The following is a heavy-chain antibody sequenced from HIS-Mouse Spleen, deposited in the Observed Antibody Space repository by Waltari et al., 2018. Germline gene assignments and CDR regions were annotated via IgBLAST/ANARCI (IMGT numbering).Heavy chain of an antibody. CDR3: ARGYCTNGVCYDY. Sequence: QVQLQQSGPGLVKPSQTLSLTCAISGDRVPSNSSAWNWLRPSPSRGLEWLGRTYYRSKWYNDYAVSVKSRITINPDTSKNQFSLQLNSVTPEDTAVYYCARGYCTNGVCYDYWGQGTLVTVSS. CDR1: GDRVPSNSSA. CDR2: TYYRSKWYN. V-gene: IGHV6-1*01. J-gene: IGHJ4*02. D-gene: IGHD2-8*01.